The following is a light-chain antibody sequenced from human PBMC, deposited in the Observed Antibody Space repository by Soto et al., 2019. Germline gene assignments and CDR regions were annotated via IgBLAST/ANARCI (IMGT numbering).Light chain of an antibody. J-gene: IGKJ1*01. CDR2: TAS. CDR3: QHSYSSPQT. Sequence: DIQMTQSPSSLSASVGDRVTITCRASQSIRSYLNWYQQKLGKAPKLLIYTASNLQSGVPSRFSGSGSGTYFTLTINSLQPEDFATYYCQHSYSSPQTFGQGTKVEIK. V-gene: IGKV1-39*01. CDR1: QSIRSY.